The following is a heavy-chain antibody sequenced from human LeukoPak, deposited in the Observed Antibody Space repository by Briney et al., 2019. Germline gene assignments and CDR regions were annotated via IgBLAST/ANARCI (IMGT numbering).Heavy chain of an antibody. CDR1: GFTFSSYG. Sequence: GGSLRLSCAASGFTFSSYGMHWVRQAPGKGLEWVAVISYDGSNKYYADSVKGRFTISRDNAKNSLFLQMNSLRAEDTAVYYCARGPLIAAAGTWWGQGTLVTVSS. CDR2: ISYDGSNK. D-gene: IGHD6-13*01. CDR3: ARGPLIAAAGTW. J-gene: IGHJ4*02. V-gene: IGHV3-30*03.